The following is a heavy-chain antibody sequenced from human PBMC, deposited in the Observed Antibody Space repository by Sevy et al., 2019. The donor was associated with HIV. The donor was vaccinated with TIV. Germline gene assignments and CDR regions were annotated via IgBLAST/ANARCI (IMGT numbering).Heavy chain of an antibody. CDR1: GFTVSSNY. V-gene: IGHV3-53*01. D-gene: IGHD6-13*01. CDR2: IYSGGST. J-gene: IGHJ6*02. Sequence: GESLKISCAASGFTVSSNYMSWVRQAPGKGLEWVSVIYSGGSTYYADSVKGRFTISRDNSKNTLYLQMNSLRAEDTAVYYCARDLWQQLGYGMDVWGQGTTVTVSS. CDR3: ARDLWQQLGYGMDV.